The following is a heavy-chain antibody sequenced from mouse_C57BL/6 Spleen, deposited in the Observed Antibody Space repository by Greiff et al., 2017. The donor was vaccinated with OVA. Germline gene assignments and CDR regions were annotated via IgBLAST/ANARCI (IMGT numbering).Heavy chain of an antibody. D-gene: IGHD3-2*02. V-gene: IGHV14-1*01. CDR1: GFNIKDYY. J-gene: IGHJ4*01. CDR2: IDPEDGDT. CDR3: TTDSSGYRGMDY. Sequence: EVQLQQSGAELVRPGASVKLSCTASGFNIKDYYMHWVKQRPEQGLEWIGRIDPEDGDTEYAPKFQGKATMTADTSSNTAYLQLSSLTSEDTAVYYCTTDSSGYRGMDYWGKGTSVTVSS.